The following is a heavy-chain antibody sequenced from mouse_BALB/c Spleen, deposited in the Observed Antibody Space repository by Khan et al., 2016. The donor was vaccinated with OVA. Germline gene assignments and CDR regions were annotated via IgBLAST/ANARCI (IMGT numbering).Heavy chain of an antibody. CDR1: GFTFSTYG. J-gene: IGHJ3*01. CDR3: AGLAYYYNSGGFAY. D-gene: IGHD1-1*01. CDR2: ISSGGSYT. Sequence: EVELVESGGVLVKPGGSLKLSCAASGFTFSTYGMSWVRQIPEKRLEWVATISSGGSYTNYPHSVKGRSTITRDNAKNTLYLQMNSLNSEDTAMYYCAGLAYYYNSGGFAYWGQGTLVTVSA. V-gene: IGHV5-6*01.